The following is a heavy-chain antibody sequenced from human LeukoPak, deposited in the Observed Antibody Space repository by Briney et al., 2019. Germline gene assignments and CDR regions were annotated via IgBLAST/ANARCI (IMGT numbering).Heavy chain of an antibody. CDR1: GGPFSGYY. CDR2: INHSGST. V-gene: IGHV4-34*01. Sequence: KPSETLSLTWAVYGGPFSGYYWSWIPKPPGKGLEWIGEINHSGSTNYNPSLKSRVTISVDTSKNQFSLKLSSVTAADTAVYYCARGRPAGGYCSSTSCSRGRSYGMDVWGQGTTVTVSS. CDR3: ARGRPAGGYCSSTSCSRGRSYGMDV. D-gene: IGHD2-2*01. J-gene: IGHJ6*02.